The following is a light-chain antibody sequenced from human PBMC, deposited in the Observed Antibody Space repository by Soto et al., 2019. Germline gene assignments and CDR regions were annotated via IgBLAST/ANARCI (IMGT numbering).Light chain of an antibody. Sequence: ASVSVSPGPSIALSCTGTRSDVGAYDFVSWYQQHPDKAPKLMIYEVSNRPSGVSDRFSGSKSVNTATLTISGFQAEDEADYYCSSYTTSSTRVFGTGTKVTVL. V-gene: IGLV2-14*03. CDR2: EVS. CDR1: RSDVGAYDF. CDR3: SSYTTSSTRV. J-gene: IGLJ1*01.